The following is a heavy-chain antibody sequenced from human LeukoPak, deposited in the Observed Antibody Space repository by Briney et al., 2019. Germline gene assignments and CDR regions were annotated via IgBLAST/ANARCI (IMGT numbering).Heavy chain of an antibody. Sequence: GGSLRLSCTTFGFNFDFYAMTWVRQAPGKGLEWIGSIRSKTYGATTENAASVKGRLTISRDDSKSIAYLQMNSLKTEDTAVYYCSRVGGINEPYYYYMDVWGKGTTVTVSS. V-gene: IGHV3-49*04. CDR2: IRSKTYGATT. J-gene: IGHJ6*03. CDR3: SRVGGINEPYYYYMDV. D-gene: IGHD2-8*01. CDR1: GFNFDFYA.